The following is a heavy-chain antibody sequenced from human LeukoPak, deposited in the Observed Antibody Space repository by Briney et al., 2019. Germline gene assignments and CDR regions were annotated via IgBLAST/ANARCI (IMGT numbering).Heavy chain of an antibody. D-gene: IGHD3-10*02. CDR2: IYHSGST. V-gene: IGHV4-38-2*02. J-gene: IGHJ6*04. Sequence: SETLSLTCTVSGYSISSGYYWGWIRQPPGKGLEWIGSIYHSGSTYYNPSLKSRVTISVDTSKNQFSLKLSSVTAADTAVYYCAELGITMIGGVWGKGTMVTISS. CDR3: AELGITMIGGV. CDR1: GYSISSGYY.